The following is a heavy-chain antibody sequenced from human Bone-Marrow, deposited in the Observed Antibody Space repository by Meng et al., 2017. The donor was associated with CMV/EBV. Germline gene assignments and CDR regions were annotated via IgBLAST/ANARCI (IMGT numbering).Heavy chain of an antibody. J-gene: IGHJ4*02. CDR1: GFTFSSSA. CDR3: ARAEIGATIFGVVPLDY. Sequence: GGSLRLSCAASGFTFSSSAMHWVRQAPGKGLEWVAVISYDGSNKYYADSVKGRFTISRDNSKYTLYLQMNSLSAEDTAGYYCARAEIGATIFGVVPLDYWGQGTMVTVSS. V-gene: IGHV3-30-3*01. CDR2: ISYDGSNK. D-gene: IGHD3-3*01.